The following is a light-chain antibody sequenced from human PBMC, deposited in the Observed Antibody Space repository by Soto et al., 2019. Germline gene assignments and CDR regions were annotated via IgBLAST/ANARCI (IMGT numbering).Light chain of an antibody. CDR2: EVS. V-gene: IGLV2-14*01. Sequence: ALTQPRSVSGSPGQSVTISCTGTSSDVGGYNYVSWYQQHPGKAPKLMIYEVSNRPSGVSNRFSGSKSGNTASLTISGLQAEDEADYYCSSYTSSSIDYVFGTGTKLTVL. CDR1: SSDVGGYNY. CDR3: SSYTSSSIDYV. J-gene: IGLJ1*01.